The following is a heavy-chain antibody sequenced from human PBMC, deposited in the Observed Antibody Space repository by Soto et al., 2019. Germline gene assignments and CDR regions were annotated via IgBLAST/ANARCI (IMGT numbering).Heavy chain of an antibody. D-gene: IGHD3-3*01. Sequence: ASVKVSCKASGYTFTSYDINWVRQATGQGLEWMGWMNPNSGNTGYAQKFQGRVTMTRNTSISTAYMELSSLRSEDTAVYYCARGVEGTIFGVVITDYYYYYMDVWGKGTTVTVSS. CDR1: GYTFTSYD. CDR3: ARGVEGTIFGVVITDYYYYYMDV. J-gene: IGHJ6*03. V-gene: IGHV1-8*01. CDR2: MNPNSGNT.